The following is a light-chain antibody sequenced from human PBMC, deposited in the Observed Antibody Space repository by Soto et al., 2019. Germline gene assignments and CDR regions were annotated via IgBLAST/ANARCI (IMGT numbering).Light chain of an antibody. CDR2: EVT. V-gene: IGLV2-8*01. CDR3: SSHAGNNNVL. CDR1: SSDVGGNNF. J-gene: IGLJ2*01. Sequence: QSVLSQPPSASGSPGQSVTISCTGTSSDVGGNNFVSWYQQYPGKAPKLMIYEVTKRPSGVPDRFSGSKSGNTASLTVSGLQAEDETAYYCSSHAGNNNVLFGGGTKLTVL.